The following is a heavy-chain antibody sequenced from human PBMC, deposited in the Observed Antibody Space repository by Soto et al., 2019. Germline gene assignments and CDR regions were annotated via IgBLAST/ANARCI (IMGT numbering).Heavy chain of an antibody. V-gene: IGHV3-33*01. CDR1: GFTFSSYG. CDR3: AREGDYDILTGYYPTYYYYGMDV. CDR2: IWYDGSNK. Sequence: GGSLRLSCAASGFTFSSYGMHWVRQAPGKGLEWVAVIWYDGSNKYYADSVKGRLTISRDNSKNTLYLQMNSLRAEDTAVYYCAREGDYDILTGYYPTYYYYGMDVWGQGTTVTVSS. D-gene: IGHD3-9*01. J-gene: IGHJ6*02.